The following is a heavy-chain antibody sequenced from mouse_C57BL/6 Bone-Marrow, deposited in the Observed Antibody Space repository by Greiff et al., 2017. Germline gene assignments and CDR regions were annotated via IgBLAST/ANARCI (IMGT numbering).Heavy chain of an antibody. CDR1: GFTFSDYG. Sequence: EVQLVESGGGLVKPGGSLKLSCAASGFTFSDYGMHWVRQAPEKGLEWVAYISSGSSTIYYADTVKGRFTISRDNAKNTLFLQMTSLRSEDTAMYYCERDWLLRNYAMDYWGQGTSVTVSS. D-gene: IGHD2-3*01. V-gene: IGHV5-17*01. J-gene: IGHJ4*01. CDR2: ISSGSSTI. CDR3: ERDWLLRNYAMDY.